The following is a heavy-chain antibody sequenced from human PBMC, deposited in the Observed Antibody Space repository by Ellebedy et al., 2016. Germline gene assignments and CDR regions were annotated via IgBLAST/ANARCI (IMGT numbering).Heavy chain of an antibody. J-gene: IGHJ6*02. CDR3: AKEGISEWLFSSAPPGFYYYYYGMDV. CDR2: ISWNSGSI. V-gene: IGHV3-9*01. D-gene: IGHD3-3*01. Sequence: GGSLRLSCAASGFTFDDYAMHWVRQAPGKGLEWVSGISWNSGSIGYADSVKGRFTISRDNAKNSLYLQMNSLRAEDTALYYCAKEGISEWLFSSAPPGFYYYYYGMDVWGQGTTVTVSS. CDR1: GFTFDDYA.